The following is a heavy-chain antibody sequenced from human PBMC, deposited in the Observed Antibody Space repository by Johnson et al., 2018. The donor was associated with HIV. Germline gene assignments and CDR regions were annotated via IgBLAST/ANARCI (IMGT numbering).Heavy chain of an antibody. J-gene: IGHJ3*02. D-gene: IGHD7-27*01. CDR3: AKKLGPGAISDGGAFDI. Sequence: VQLVESGGGVVQPGGSLRLSCAASGFTFNTYGMDWVRQAPGKGLEWVANIKQDGSEKYSVDSLKGRFTISRDNAKSTLYLQMNSLRAEDTAVYYCAKKLGPGAISDGGAFDIWGQGTMVTVSS. V-gene: IGHV3-7*01. CDR2: IKQDGSEK. CDR1: GFTFNTYG.